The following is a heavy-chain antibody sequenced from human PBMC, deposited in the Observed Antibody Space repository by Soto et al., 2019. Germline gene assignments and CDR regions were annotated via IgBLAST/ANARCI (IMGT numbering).Heavy chain of an antibody. CDR3: AKLGSSSWSPHYYFDY. CDR1: GFTFSSYA. J-gene: IGHJ4*02. CDR2: ISGNGGTT. D-gene: IGHD2-2*01. Sequence: GGSLRLSCAASGFTFSSYAMTWVRQAPGKGLEWVSGISGNGGTTYYADSVKGRFTISRDNSKNTLYLQMNSLKAEDTALYYCAKLGSSSWSPHYYFDYWGQGTLVTVSS. V-gene: IGHV3-23*01.